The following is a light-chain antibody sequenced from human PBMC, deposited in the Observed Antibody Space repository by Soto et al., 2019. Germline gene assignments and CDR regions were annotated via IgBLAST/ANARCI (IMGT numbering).Light chain of an antibody. CDR3: QQSLITQYS. V-gene: IGKV1-39*01. CDR2: GES. Sequence: DIQMTQSPSSLSASVGDRVTITCRASQSVNRNLHWYQQRPGKAPKLLISGESSLQSGVPSRFSGSGSGTDFTLTISSLQPEDFATYYCQQSLITQYSFGQGTKLEIK. CDR1: QSVNRN. J-gene: IGKJ2*03.